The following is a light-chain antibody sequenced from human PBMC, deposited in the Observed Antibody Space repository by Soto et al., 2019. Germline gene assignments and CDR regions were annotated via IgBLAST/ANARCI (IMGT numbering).Light chain of an antibody. Sequence: QSALTQPASVSGSPGQSITISCTGTSSDVGGYNYVSWYQQHPGKAPKLMIYEVSHRPSGVSNRFSGSKSGNTASLTISGLQADDADDYYCSSYTSSSVDYVFGTGTKLTVL. CDR1: SSDVGGYNY. CDR3: SSYTSSSVDYV. J-gene: IGLJ1*01. V-gene: IGLV2-14*01. CDR2: EVS.